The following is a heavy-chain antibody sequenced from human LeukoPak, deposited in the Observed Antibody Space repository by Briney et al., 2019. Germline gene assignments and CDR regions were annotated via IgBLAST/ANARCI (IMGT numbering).Heavy chain of an antibody. D-gene: IGHD2-21*01. Sequence: SETLSLTCSVSGGSISSHYWSWIRQPPGKGLEWLGYIYYSGSTNYNPSLKSRVTISIDTSRNRFSLNLSSLTAADTAVYYCAREVPFCSGGDTCYRRFDSWGQGILVAVSP. CDR3: AREVPFCSGGDTCYRRFDS. J-gene: IGHJ4*02. V-gene: IGHV4-59*11. CDR1: GGSISSHY. CDR2: IYYSGST.